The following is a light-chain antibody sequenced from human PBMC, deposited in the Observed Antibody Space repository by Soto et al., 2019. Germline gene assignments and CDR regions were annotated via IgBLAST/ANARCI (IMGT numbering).Light chain of an antibody. CDR1: QSISSW. Sequence: DIQMTQSPSTLSASVGDRVTITCRGSQSISSWLAWYQQKPGKAPKLLIYKASTLESGVPSRFSGSGSGTEFTLTISSLQPDDFATYYCQQYNSISLLTFGGGTKVDIK. CDR2: KAS. CDR3: QQYNSISLLT. J-gene: IGKJ4*01. V-gene: IGKV1-5*03.